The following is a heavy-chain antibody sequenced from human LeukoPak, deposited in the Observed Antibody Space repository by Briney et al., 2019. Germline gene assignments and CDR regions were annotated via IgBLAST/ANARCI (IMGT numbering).Heavy chain of an antibody. J-gene: IGHJ4*02. CDR2: IYHSGDT. CDR3: AREGYSGHDFIY. D-gene: IGHD5-12*01. Sequence: SETLSLTCTVSGGSIGTYYWSWIRQPPGRGLEWIGYIYHSGDTKYNPSLKSRVTISVDTSKNQFSLRLRSVTAADTAVYYCAREGYSGHDFIYWGQGTLVAVSS. CDR1: GGSIGTYY. V-gene: IGHV4-59*01.